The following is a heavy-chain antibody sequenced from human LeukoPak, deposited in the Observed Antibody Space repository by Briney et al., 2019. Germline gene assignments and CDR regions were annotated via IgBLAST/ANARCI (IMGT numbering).Heavy chain of an antibody. CDR3: ARTRDGPFEY. J-gene: IGHJ4*02. CDR2: ITNSGSSI. CDR1: GFTFSSYE. D-gene: IGHD5-24*01. Sequence: GGSLRLSCAASGFTFSSYEMNWVPQAPGKGLEWLSHITNSGSSIQYADSVKGRFTISRDNAKNSLYLQMNSLRAEDTAVYYCARTRDGPFEYWGQGTLVTVSS. V-gene: IGHV3-48*03.